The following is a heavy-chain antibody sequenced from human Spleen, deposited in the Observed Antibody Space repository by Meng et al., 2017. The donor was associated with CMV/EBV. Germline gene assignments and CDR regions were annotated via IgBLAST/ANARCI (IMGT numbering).Heavy chain of an antibody. D-gene: IGHD6-13*01. CDR2: IYSSGST. V-gene: IGHV4-4*07. CDR3: ARSIRIVAGDHYEY. CDR1: GGSISSYY. J-gene: IGHJ4*02. Sequence: QVQLQESGPGLVKPSXXXXXXCXVSGGSISSYYWSWIRQPAGKGLEWIGRIYSSGSTNYNPSLKSRVTMSVDTSNNQLSLKLTSVTAADTAMYYCARSIRIVAGDHYEYWGQGTLVTVSS.